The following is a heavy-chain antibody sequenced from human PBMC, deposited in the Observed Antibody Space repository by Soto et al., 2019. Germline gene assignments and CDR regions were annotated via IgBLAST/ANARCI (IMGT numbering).Heavy chain of an antibody. Sequence: QVQLQESGPGLVKPSETLSLTCTVSGGSITGYYWTWIRQPPGKGLEWIGYIYYSGSTNYSPSLKSRVTVSVDPSKNQFSLKLSSVTAADTAVYYCARRYRYGDYPYYYYYMDVWGKGTTVIVSS. D-gene: IGHD4-17*01. V-gene: IGHV4-59*08. CDR1: GGSITGYY. CDR3: ARRYRYGDYPYYYYYMDV. CDR2: IYYSGST. J-gene: IGHJ6*03.